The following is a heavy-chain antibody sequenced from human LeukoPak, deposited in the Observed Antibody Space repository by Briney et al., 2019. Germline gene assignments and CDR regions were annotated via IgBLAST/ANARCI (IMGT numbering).Heavy chain of an antibody. D-gene: IGHD1-26*01. J-gene: IGHJ4*02. Sequence: GGSLRLSCAASGFTFSNAWMSWVRQAPGKGLEWVGRIKSKTDGGTTDYAAPVKGRFTNSRDDSKNTLYLQMNSLKTEDTAVYYCTTGGRGSYFFDNYWGQGTLVTVSS. CDR1: GFTFSNAW. CDR2: IKSKTDGGTT. CDR3: TTGGRGSYFFDNY. V-gene: IGHV3-15*01.